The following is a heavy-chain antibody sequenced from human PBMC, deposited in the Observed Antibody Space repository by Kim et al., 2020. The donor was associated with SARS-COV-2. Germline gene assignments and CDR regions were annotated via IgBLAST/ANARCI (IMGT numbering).Heavy chain of an antibody. CDR3: AREGLAVAPFDY. V-gene: IGHV1-69*01. Sequence: NYAQKFQGRVTITADESTSTAYMELSSLRSEDTAVYYCAREGLAVAPFDYWGHGTLVTVSS. J-gene: IGHJ4*01. D-gene: IGHD6-19*01.